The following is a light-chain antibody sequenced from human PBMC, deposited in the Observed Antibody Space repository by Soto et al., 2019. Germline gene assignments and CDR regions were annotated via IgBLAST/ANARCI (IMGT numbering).Light chain of an antibody. J-gene: IGLJ2*01. V-gene: IGLV1-40*01. Sequence: SVLTQPPSVSGAPGQRVTISCTGSSSNIGAGYDVHWYQQLPGTAPKLLIYGNSNRPSGVPDRFSGSKSGTSASLAITELQAEDEADYYCQSYDSSLSGVVFGGGTKVTVL. CDR3: QSYDSSLSGVV. CDR1: SSNIGAGYD. CDR2: GNS.